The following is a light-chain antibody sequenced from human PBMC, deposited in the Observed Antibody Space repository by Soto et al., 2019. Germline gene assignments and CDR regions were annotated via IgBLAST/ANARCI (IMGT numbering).Light chain of an antibody. CDR1: QSVSSYY. CDR3: QQRSNWPPIT. Sequence: EIVLTQSPGTLSLSPGERATLSCRASQSVSSYYLAWYQQKPGQAPRLLIYDASTRATGIPARFSGSGSGTDFTLTISSLEPEDFAVYYCQQRSNWPPITFGQGTRLEI. J-gene: IGKJ5*01. CDR2: DAS. V-gene: IGKV3-11*01.